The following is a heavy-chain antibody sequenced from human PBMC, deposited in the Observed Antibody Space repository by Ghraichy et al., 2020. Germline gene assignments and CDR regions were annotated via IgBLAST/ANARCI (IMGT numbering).Heavy chain of an antibody. Sequence: GGSLRLSCAASGFAFSSYAMNWVRQAPGKGLEWVSVVGGSSGGRYYSDSVKGRFTISRDNSKNTLYLEMNSLRADDTAFYFCAKTGDSSGWNYFDHWGQGTLVTVSS. CDR3: AKTGDSSGWNYFDH. V-gene: IGHV3-23*01. J-gene: IGHJ4*02. CDR2: VGGSSGGR. D-gene: IGHD7-27*01. CDR1: GFAFSSYA.